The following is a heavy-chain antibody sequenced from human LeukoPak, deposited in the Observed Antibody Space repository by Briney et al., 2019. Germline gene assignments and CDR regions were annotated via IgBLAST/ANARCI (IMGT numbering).Heavy chain of an antibody. V-gene: IGHV4-39*01. CDR2: IYYSGST. J-gene: IGHJ4*02. CDR3: ARQPLSYGSGSREYYFDY. D-gene: IGHD3-10*01. CDR1: GGSISSSSYY. Sequence: SETLSLTCTVSGGSISSSSYYWGWIRQPPGKGLEWIGSIYYSGSTYYNPSLKSRVTISVDTSKNQFSLKLSSVTAADTAVYYCARQPLSYGSGSREYYFDYWGQGTLVTVSS.